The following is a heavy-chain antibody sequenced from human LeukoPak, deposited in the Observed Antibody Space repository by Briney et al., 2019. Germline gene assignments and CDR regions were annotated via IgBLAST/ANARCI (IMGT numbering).Heavy chain of an antibody. J-gene: IGHJ4*02. CDR2: IIPIFGTA. V-gene: IGHV1-69*01. Sequence: SVKVPCKASGGTFSSYAISWVRQAPGQGLEWMGGIIPIFGTANYAQKFQGRVTITADESTSTAYMELSSLRSEDTAVYYCARRNDNYGSVSYDLDYWGQGTLVTVSS. CDR3: ARRNDNYGSVSYDLDY. D-gene: IGHD3-10*01. CDR1: GGTFSSYA.